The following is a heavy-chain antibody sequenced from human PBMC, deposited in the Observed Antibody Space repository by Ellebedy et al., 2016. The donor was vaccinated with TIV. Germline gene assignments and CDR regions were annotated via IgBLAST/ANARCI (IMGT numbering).Heavy chain of an antibody. D-gene: IGHD1-1*01. Sequence: GESLKISCAASGFTFSDSDMHWVRQGAGKGLEWVSAIGVGGDTYYPDSVKGRFTISRENAKNSLYLQMNSLRAGDTAIYDCARERANGGYDWNDWYFDLWGRGTLVTVSA. CDR2: IGVGGDT. J-gene: IGHJ2*01. CDR3: ARERANGGYDWNDWYFDL. V-gene: IGHV3-13*01. CDR1: GFTFSDSD.